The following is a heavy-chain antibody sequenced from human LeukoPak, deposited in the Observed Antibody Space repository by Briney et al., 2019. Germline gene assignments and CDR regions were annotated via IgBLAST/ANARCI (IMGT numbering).Heavy chain of an antibody. CDR1: GFTFSSYG. J-gene: IGHJ4*02. CDR3: AKMYYYDSSGYSPGEYFDY. D-gene: IGHD3-22*01. Sequence: GGSLRLSCAASGFTFSSYGMHWVRQAPGKGLEWVAVIWYDGSNKYYADSVKGRFTISRDNSKNTLYLQMNSLRAEDTAVYYCAKMYYYDSSGYSPGEYFDYWGQGTLVTVSS. V-gene: IGHV3-33*06. CDR2: IWYDGSNK.